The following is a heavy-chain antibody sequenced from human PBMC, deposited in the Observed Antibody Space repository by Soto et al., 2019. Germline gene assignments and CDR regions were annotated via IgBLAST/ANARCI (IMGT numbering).Heavy chain of an antibody. Sequence: EVQLVESGGGLIQPGGSLRLSCEASGFSFSDSGMNWVRRAPGKGLAWISYISSISRTIYYAASVEGRFTVSRDNVKSSVHLQMNSLRGEDTGVYYCARTRMEWALYFDNWGRGTLVTVSS. CDR1: GFSFSDSG. V-gene: IGHV3-48*01. CDR3: ARTRMEWALYFDN. J-gene: IGHJ4*02. CDR2: ISSISRTI. D-gene: IGHD3-3*01.